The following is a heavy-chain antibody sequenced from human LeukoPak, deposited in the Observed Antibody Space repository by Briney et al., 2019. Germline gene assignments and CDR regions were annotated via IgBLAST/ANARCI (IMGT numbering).Heavy chain of an antibody. J-gene: IGHJ4*02. D-gene: IGHD4-11*01. CDR3: ARGRKSTVIALVDY. Sequence: ASVKVSCKASGYTFTGYYMHWVRQAPGQGLEWMGWINPNSGGTNYAQKFQGRVTMTRDTSTSTAYMELRSLRSDDTAVYYCARGRKSTVIALVDYWGQGTLVTVSS. CDR1: GYTFTGYY. CDR2: INPNSGGT. V-gene: IGHV1-2*02.